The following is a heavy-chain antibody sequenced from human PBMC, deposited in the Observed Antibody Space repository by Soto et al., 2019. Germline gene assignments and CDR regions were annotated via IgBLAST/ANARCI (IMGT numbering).Heavy chain of an antibody. CDR2: INPNSGGT. J-gene: IGHJ4*02. D-gene: IGHD6-19*01. V-gene: IGHV1-2*02. CDR1: GYTFTGYY. Sequence: ASVKVSGKASGYTFTGYYMHWVRQAPGQGLEWMGWINPNSGGTNYAQKFQGRVTMTRDTSISTAYMELSRLRSDDTAVYYCARDEHSSGWPFDYWGQGTLVTVSS. CDR3: ARDEHSSGWPFDY.